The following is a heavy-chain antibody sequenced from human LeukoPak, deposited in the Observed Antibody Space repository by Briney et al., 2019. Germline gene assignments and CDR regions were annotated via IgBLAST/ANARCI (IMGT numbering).Heavy chain of an antibody. V-gene: IGHV3-49*04. J-gene: IGHJ6*04. CDR3: TRDHDFWSGPFDV. CDR1: GFTFGDYS. CDR2: IGRKGYGGTT. Sequence: GGSLRLSCTASGFTFGDYSQSWVRPAPEKGLEWVGFIGRKGYGGTTEYAPSVKGRFIISRDDSKSTAHLQMNSLKTEDTAVYYCTRDHDFWSGPFDVWGKGTTVTVSS. D-gene: IGHD3-3*01.